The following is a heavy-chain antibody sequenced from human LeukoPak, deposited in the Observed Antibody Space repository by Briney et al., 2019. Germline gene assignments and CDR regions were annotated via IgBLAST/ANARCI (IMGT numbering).Heavy chain of an antibody. CDR3: AKDQSYYYYMDV. Sequence: GGSLRLSCAASGFTFSTYSMNWVRQAPGKGLEWVSSISSNSRHIYYADSMRGRFTISRDNAKNSLYLQMNSLRAEDTAVYYCAKDQSYYYYMDVWGKGTTVTISS. CDR1: GFTFSTYS. J-gene: IGHJ6*03. V-gene: IGHV3-21*06. CDR2: ISSNSRHI.